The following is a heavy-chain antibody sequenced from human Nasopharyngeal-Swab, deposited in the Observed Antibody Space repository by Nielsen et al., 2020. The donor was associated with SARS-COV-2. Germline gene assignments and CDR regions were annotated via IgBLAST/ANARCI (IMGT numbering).Heavy chain of an antibody. CDR3: AKAVAPSSS. D-gene: IGHD6-6*01. CDR2: ISGSGGST. Sequence: GESLEISCAASGFTFSSYAMSWVRQAPGKGLEWVSAISGSGGSTYYADSVKGRFTISRDNSKNTLYLQMNSLRAEDTAVYYCAKAVAPSSSWGQGTPVTVSS. V-gene: IGHV3-23*01. J-gene: IGHJ5*02. CDR1: GFTFSSYA.